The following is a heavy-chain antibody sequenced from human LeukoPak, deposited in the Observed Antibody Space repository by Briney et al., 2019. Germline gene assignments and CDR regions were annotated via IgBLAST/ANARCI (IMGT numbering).Heavy chain of an antibody. CDR2: IYYSGST. V-gene: IGHV4-39*01. J-gene: IGHJ4*02. D-gene: IGHD3-9*01. CDR3: PTLALGGYDILTGLPTFDY. CDR1: GGSISSSSYY. Sequence: PSETLSLTCTVAGGSISSSSYYWGWIRQPPGKGLEWIGSIYYSGSTYYNPSLKSRVTISVDTSKNQFSLKLSSVTAADTAVNYCPTLALGGYDILTGLPTFDYWGQGTLVTVSS.